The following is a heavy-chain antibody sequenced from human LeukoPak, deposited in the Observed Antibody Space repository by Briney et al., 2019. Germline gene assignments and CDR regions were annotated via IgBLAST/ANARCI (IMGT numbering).Heavy chain of an antibody. D-gene: IGHD2-2*01. V-gene: IGHV3-74*01. CDR3: ARGYCSSTSCRDYYFDY. Sequence: PGGSLRLSCAASGFTFSSYSMHWVRQAPGKGLVWVSRINSNGSSTSYADSVKGRFTISRDNAKNTLYLQMNSLRAEDTAVYYCARGYCSSTSCRDYYFDYWGQGTLVTVSS. J-gene: IGHJ4*01. CDR1: GFTFSSYS. CDR2: INSNGSST.